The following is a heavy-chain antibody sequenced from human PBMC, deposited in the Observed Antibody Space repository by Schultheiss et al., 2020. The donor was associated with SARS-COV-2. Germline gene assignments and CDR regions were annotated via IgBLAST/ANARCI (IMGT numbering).Heavy chain of an antibody. J-gene: IGHJ3*02. D-gene: IGHD3-10*01. CDR1: GRSISSSSYY. CDR3: ARQGLLWFGELDAFDI. Sequence: SETLSLTCTVSGRSISSSSYYWGWIRQPPGKGLEWIGSIYYSGSTYYNPSLKSRVTISVDTSKNQFSMKLSSVTAADTAVYYCARQGLLWFGELDAFDIWGQGTMVTVSS. V-gene: IGHV4-39*01. CDR2: IYYSGST.